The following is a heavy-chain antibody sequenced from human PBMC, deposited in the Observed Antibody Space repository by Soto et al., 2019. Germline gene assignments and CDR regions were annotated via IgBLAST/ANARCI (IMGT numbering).Heavy chain of an antibody. CDR1: GGTFSSYR. CDR2: IVPIYRTA. CDR3: AIDSGAIVSRR. Sequence: QVHLVQSGAEVREPGSSVQVSCKASGGTFSSYRINWVRQSPVQRLEWVGGIVPIYRTADYAKEFQGRIANTVDESACANDLELSIVEAEATAVYYSAIDSGAIVSRRWGPGTRVTVST. V-gene: IGHV1-69*12. J-gene: IGHJ6*01. D-gene: IGHD1-26*01.